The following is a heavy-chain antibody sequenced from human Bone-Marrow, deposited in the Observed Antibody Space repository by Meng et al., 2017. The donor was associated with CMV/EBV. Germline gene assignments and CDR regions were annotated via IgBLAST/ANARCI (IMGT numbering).Heavy chain of an antibody. CDR1: GGSFSGYY. J-gene: IGHJ5*02. Sequence: SETLSLTCAVYGGSFSGYYWSWIRQPPGKGLEWIGEINHSGSTNYNPSLKSRVTISVDTSKNQFSLKLSSVTAADTAVYYCARSEVIVSSTSWRAWWFDPWGQGTRVTVYS. CDR3: ARSEVIVSSTSWRAWWFDP. D-gene: IGHD2-2*01. CDR2: INHSGST. V-gene: IGHV4-34*01.